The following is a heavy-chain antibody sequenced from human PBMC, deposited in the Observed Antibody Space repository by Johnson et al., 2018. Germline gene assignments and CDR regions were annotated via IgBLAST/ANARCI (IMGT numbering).Heavy chain of an antibody. D-gene: IGHD3-10*01. CDR2: INSDGSST. Sequence: EVQLVESGGVVVQPGGSLRLSCAASGFTFSSYWMHWVRQAPGKGLVWVSRINSDGSSTSYADSVKGRFTISRDNSKNSLYLQMNSLRAEDTAGYYCARDGIDYYGSGSYDYYYYMDVWGKGTTVTVSS. V-gene: IGHV3-74*01. CDR3: ARDGIDYYGSGSYDYYYYMDV. CDR1: GFTFSSYW. J-gene: IGHJ6*03.